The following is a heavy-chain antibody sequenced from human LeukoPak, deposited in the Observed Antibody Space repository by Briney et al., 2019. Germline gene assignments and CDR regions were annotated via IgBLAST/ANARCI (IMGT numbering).Heavy chain of an antibody. J-gene: IGHJ6*03. CDR1: GYTFTSYD. CDR2: MNPNSGNT. V-gene: IGHV1-8*03. Sequence: ASVKVSCKASGYTFTSYDINWVRQATGQGLEWMGWMNPNSGNTGYAQKFQGRVTITRNTSISTAYMELSSLRSEDTAVYYCARGFLVAADYYYMAVWGKGTTVTVSS. CDR3: ARGFLVAADYYYMAV. D-gene: IGHD1-26*01.